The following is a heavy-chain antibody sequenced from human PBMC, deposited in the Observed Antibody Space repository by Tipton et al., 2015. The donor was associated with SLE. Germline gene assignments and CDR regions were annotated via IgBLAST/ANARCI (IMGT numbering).Heavy chain of an antibody. V-gene: IGHV3-23*03. D-gene: IGHD6-13*01. J-gene: IGHJ4*02. CDR1: GYNFTNYW. CDR3: AKSRFHYSTNWYSPLDS. Sequence: SGPEVKKPGESLKISCKGSGYNFTNYWIAWVRQMPGKGLEWVSVTYSGGPTYYADSVKGRFTISRDNSKNALYLQMNSLRAEDTAIYYCAKSRFHYSTNWYSPLDSWGQGTLVTVSS. CDR2: TYSGGPT.